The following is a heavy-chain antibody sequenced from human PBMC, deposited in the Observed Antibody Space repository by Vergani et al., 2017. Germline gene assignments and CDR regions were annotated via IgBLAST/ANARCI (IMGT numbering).Heavy chain of an antibody. Sequence: EVQLVESGGGLVQPGGSLRLSCAASGFTFSSYSMNWVRQAPGKGLEWVSYISSSSSTIYYADSVKGRFIISRANYKNTLYLQMNSLRAEDTAVYYCARAKTKSLAAPLDYWGQGTLVTVSS. CDR3: ARAKTKSLAAPLDY. D-gene: IGHD6-13*01. CDR2: ISSSSSTI. V-gene: IGHV3-48*01. CDR1: GFTFSSYS. J-gene: IGHJ4*02.